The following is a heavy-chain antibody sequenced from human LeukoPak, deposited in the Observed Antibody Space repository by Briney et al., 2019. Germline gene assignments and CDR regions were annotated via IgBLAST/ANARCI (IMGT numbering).Heavy chain of an antibody. CDR1: GFTFDNYA. J-gene: IGHJ4*02. V-gene: IGHV3-9*01. D-gene: IGHD2-15*01. CDR3: TQAELGYSSGGRCSGWAPFDH. CDR2: ISGSGGSS. Sequence: GGSLRLSCEASGFTFDNYAMRWVRQAPGKGLEWVSGISGSGGSSEYADSVKGRFTISRDNAKNSLYLQMNSLRAEDTAVYYSTQAELGYSSGGRCSGWAPFDHWGPGTLVTVSS.